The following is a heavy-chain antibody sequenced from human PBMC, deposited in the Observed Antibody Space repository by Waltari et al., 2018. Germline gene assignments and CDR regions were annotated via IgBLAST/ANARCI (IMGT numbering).Heavy chain of an antibody. Sequence: RQDPRKGLEYVSAISDNGDTTYYANSVKGRFTISRDNSKDTLYLQMGSLRPEDMAIYYCATAHGDMWYDYWGQGTLVTVSS. J-gene: IGHJ4*02. V-gene: IGHV3-64*01. CDR2: ISDNGDTT. CDR3: ATAHGDMWYDY. D-gene: IGHD2-15*01.